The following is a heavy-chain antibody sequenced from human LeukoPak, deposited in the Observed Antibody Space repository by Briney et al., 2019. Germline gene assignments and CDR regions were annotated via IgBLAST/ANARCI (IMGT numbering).Heavy chain of an antibody. Sequence: GGSLRLSCAASGFTFSSYGMHWVRQAPGKGLEWVAVIWYDGSDKYYADSVKGRFTISRDNSKNTLYLQMNSLRAEDTAVYYCARDKGRGGFDIWGQGTMVTVSS. J-gene: IGHJ3*02. D-gene: IGHD3-10*01. CDR2: IWYDGSDK. V-gene: IGHV3-33*01. CDR3: ARDKGRGGFDI. CDR1: GFTFSSYG.